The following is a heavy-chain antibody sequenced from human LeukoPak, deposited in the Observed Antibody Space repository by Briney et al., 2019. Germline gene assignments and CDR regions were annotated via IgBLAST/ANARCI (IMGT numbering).Heavy chain of an antibody. CDR1: GFTFSSYE. CDR3: ASLGSGWVDV. V-gene: IGHV3-48*03. CDR2: ISSSGSTI. D-gene: IGHD6-19*01. J-gene: IGHJ6*04. Sequence: QPGGSLRLSCAASGFTFSSYEMNWVRQAPGKGLEWVSYISSSGSTIYYADSVKGRFTISRDNAKNSLYLQMNSLRAEDTAVYYCASLGSGWVDVWGKGTTVTISS.